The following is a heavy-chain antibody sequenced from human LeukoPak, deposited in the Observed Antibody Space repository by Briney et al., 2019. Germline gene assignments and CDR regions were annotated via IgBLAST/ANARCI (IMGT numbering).Heavy chain of an antibody. D-gene: IGHD6-6*01. CDR1: GFTFSRYW. J-gene: IGHJ4*01. Sequence: PGGSLRLSCVASGFTFSRYWMHWVRQVPGKRLVWVSRISGDGSVTNYADSVQGRFTISRDNAKSVVYLQINSLRSEDTAVYYCARYSSSSGGPSYYLDYWGHGSLVTVSS. CDR3: ARYSSSSGGPSYYLDY. V-gene: IGHV3-74*01. CDR2: ISGDGSVT.